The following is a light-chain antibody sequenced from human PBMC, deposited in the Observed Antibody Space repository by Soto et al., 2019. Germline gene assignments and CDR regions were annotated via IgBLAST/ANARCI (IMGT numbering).Light chain of an antibody. CDR1: QHVTTTY. CDR2: GAS. J-gene: IGKJ4*01. Sequence: IVLTQSPATLSLSPGERATLSCTASQHVTTTYIAWYQQKFGQAPRLLIYGASTRATGTPDRFTGGGFGTDFTRTISIVEPEEFAVYYCQQYDSSFTFGGGTKVEMK. V-gene: IGKV3-20*01. CDR3: QQYDSSFT.